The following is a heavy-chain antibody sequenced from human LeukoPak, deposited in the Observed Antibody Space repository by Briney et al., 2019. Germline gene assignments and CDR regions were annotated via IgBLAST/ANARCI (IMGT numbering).Heavy chain of an antibody. D-gene: IGHD2-15*01. J-gene: IGHJ4*02. CDR1: GDSVSSNSAA. Sequence: SQTLSLTCAISGDSVSSNSAAWNWIRQSPSRGLEWLGRTYYRSKWYNDYAVSVKSRITINPDTSKNQFSLELSSVTAADTAVYYCARHACSGGSCPPFDYWGQGTLVTVSS. CDR3: ARHACSGGSCPPFDY. V-gene: IGHV6-1*01. CDR2: TYYRSKWYN.